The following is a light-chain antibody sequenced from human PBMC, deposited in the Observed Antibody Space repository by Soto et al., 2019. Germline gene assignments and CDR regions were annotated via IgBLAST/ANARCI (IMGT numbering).Light chain of an antibody. CDR1: QRISNN. V-gene: IGKV3D-15*01. CDR3: QQYENWPRT. CDR2: GAS. Sequence: EIVMTQSPATLSVSPGEGVTLSCRASQRISNNLAWYQHKPGQAPRLLIYGASTRATDIPARFSGSGSGTDFTLTISGLQSEDFAVYYCQQYENWPRTFGQGTKVDNQ. J-gene: IGKJ1*01.